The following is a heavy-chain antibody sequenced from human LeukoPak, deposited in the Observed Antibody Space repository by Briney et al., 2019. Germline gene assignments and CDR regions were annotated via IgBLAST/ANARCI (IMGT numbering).Heavy chain of an antibody. Sequence: GGSLRLSCAASSFAFSSHGMHWVRQAPGKGLEWVAVISYDGLDENYGDSAEGRFTISRDNSKNTLYLQLNSLRAEDTAVYYCASRPASETYFAVFDYWGRGTLVTVSS. V-gene: IGHV3-33*05. J-gene: IGHJ4*02. D-gene: IGHD3-10*01. CDR3: ASRPASETYFAVFDY. CDR1: SFAFSSHG. CDR2: ISYDGLDE.